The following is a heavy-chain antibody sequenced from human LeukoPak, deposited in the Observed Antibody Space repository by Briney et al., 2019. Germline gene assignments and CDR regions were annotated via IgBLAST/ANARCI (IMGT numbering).Heavy chain of an antibody. Sequence: PGGSLRLSCIASGFTFSSYGMHWVRQAPGKGLEWVAVILYDGSNKYYADSVKGLFTISRDNAKNTLYVQMNSLRAEDTAVYYCAKGTNGGMDVWGQGTTVTVSS. CDR2: ILYDGSNK. CDR1: GFTFSSYG. V-gene: IGHV3-30*18. D-gene: IGHD1-1*01. J-gene: IGHJ6*02. CDR3: AKGTNGGMDV.